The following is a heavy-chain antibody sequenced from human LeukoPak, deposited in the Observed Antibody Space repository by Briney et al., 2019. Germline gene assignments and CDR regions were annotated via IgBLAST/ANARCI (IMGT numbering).Heavy chain of an antibody. CDR2: ISGSGGAT. J-gene: IGHJ3*02. CDR3: AKVPVFSLTISEVVTDDAFDI. V-gene: IGHV3-23*01. D-gene: IGHD3-3*01. Sequence: PGGSLRFSCAASGFTFSSYAMSWVRQAPGKGLEWVSAISGSGGATYYADSVKGRFTISRDNSKNTLYLQMNSLRAEDTAVYYCAKVPVFSLTISEVVTDDAFDIWGQGTIVTVSS. CDR1: GFTFSSYA.